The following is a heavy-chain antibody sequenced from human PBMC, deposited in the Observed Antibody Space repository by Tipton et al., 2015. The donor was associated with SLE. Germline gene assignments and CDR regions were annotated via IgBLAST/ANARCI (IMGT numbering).Heavy chain of an antibody. Sequence: QLVQSGGGVVQPGRSLRLSCAASGFTFSSYAMHWVRQAPGKGLEWVAVISYDGSNKYYADSVKGRFTISRDNSKNTLYLQMNSLRAGDTAVYYCASALTFGFDYWGQGTLVTVSS. CDR3: ASALTFGFDY. J-gene: IGHJ4*02. V-gene: IGHV3-30*04. D-gene: IGHD3-16*01. CDR1: GFTFSSYA. CDR2: ISYDGSNK.